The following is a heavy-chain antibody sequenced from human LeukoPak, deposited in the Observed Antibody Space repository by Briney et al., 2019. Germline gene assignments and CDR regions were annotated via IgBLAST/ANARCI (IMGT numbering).Heavy chain of an antibody. CDR1: GGSFSGYY. V-gene: IGHV4-34*01. D-gene: IGHD3-10*01. J-gene: IGHJ5*02. CDR2: INHSGST. CDR3: ARHPHAYGSGSYYSGNWFDP. Sequence: PSETLSLTCAVYGGSFSGYYWSWIRQPPGKGLEWIGEINHSGSTNYNPSLKSRVTISVDTSKNQFSLKLSSVTAADTAVYYCARHPHAYGSGSYYSGNWFDPWGQGTLVTVSS.